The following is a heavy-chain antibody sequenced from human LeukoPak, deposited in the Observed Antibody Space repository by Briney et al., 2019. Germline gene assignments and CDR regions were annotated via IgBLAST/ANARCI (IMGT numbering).Heavy chain of an antibody. J-gene: IGHJ6*03. CDR1: GFTFSSYE. V-gene: IGHV3-48*03. Sequence: PGGSLRLSCAASGFTFSSYEMNWVRQAPGKGLEWVSYISSSGSTIYYADSVKGRFTISRDNAKNSLYLQMNSLRAEDTAVYYCARGPSVSVLPFFYYYMDVWGKGTTVTVSS. CDR2: ISSSGSTI. CDR3: ARGPSVSVLPFFYYYMDV. D-gene: IGHD3-10*02.